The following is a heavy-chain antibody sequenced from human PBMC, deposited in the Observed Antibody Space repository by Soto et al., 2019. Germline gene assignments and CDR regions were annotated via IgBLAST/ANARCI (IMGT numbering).Heavy chain of an antibody. CDR2: INHSGST. CDR1: GGSFSGYY. Sequence: SETLSLTCAVYGGSFSGYYWSWIRQPPGKGLEWIGEINHSGSTNYNPSLKNRVTISVDTSKNQFSLKLSSVTAADTAVYYCARGPPYDLWSEFAPWGQGTLVTVSS. CDR3: ARGPPYDLWSEFAP. J-gene: IGHJ5*02. V-gene: IGHV4-34*01. D-gene: IGHD3-3*01.